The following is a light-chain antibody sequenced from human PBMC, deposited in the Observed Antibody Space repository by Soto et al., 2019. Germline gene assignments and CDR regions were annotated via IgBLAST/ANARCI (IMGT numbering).Light chain of an antibody. Sequence: QAVVTQSPTASASLGASVRLTCTLSIGHTAFAIAWHQQQPEQGPRYLMTVNSDGRHTKGDGVPDRFSGSSSGSERYLTISSLQSDDEADYYCQTWGTGIVFGGGTKVTVL. CDR2: VNSDGRH. J-gene: IGLJ2*01. CDR3: QTWGTGIV. V-gene: IGLV4-69*01. CDR1: IGHTAFA.